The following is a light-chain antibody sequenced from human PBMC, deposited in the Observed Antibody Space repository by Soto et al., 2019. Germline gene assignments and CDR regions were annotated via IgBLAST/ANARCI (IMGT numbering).Light chain of an antibody. CDR3: QQYNNWPHIT. CDR2: GAS. CDR1: QSVSSN. Sequence: EIVMTQSPATLSVSPGERATLSCRASQSVSSNLAWYQQKPGQAPRLLIYGASTRATGIPASFSGSGSGTEFTLTISGLQSEDFTVYYCQQYNNWPHITFGQGTRLEIK. J-gene: IGKJ5*01. V-gene: IGKV3-15*01.